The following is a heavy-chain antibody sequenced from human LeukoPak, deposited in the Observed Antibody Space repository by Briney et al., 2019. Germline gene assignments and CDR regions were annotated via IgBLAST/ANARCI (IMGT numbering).Heavy chain of an antibody. J-gene: IGHJ4*02. Sequence: PSETLSLTCTVSGGSISSYYWSWIRQPPGEGLEWIGEINHSGSTNYNPSLKSRVTISVDTSKNQISLKLSSVTAADTAVYYCARRLLTYGVGTGYYLDYWGQGTLVTVSS. V-gene: IGHV4-34*01. D-gene: IGHD3-9*01. CDR2: INHSGST. CDR1: GGSISSYY. CDR3: ARRLLTYGVGTGYYLDY.